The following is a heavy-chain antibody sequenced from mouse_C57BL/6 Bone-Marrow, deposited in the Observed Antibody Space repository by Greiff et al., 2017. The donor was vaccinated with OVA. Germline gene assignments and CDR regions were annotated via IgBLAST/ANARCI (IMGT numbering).Heavy chain of an antibody. CDR3: ARRGVSNHRYYAMDY. CDR2: IYPGDGDT. J-gene: IGHJ4*01. CDR1: GYAFSSYW. Sequence: QVQLQQSGAELVKPGASVKISCKASGYAFSSYWMNWVKQRPGKGLEWIGQIYPGDGDTNYNGKFKGKATLTADKSSSTAYMQLSSLTSEDSAVYFCARRGVSNHRYYAMDYWGQGTSVTVSS. D-gene: IGHD2-5*01. V-gene: IGHV1-80*01.